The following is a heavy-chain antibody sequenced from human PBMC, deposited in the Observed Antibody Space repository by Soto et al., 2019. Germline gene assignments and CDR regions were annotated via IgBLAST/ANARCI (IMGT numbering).Heavy chain of an antibody. CDR2: IYWDDDK. D-gene: IGHD3-22*01. V-gene: IGHV2-5*02. CDR3: AHNLGEINSSGYQDYFDY. J-gene: IGHJ4*02. CDR1: GFSLSTSGVG. Sequence: SGPTLVNPTQTLTLTCTFSGFSLSTSGVGVGWIRQPPGKALEWLALIYWDDDKRYSPSLKSRLTITKDTSKNQVVLTMTNMDPVDTATYYCAHNLGEINSSGYQDYFDYWGQGTLVTVSS.